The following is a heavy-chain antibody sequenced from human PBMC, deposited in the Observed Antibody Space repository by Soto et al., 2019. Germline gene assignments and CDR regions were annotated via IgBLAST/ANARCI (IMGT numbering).Heavy chain of an antibody. V-gene: IGHV3-74*01. CDR3: AKDHDEDFGYDLDYFNY. Sequence: GGSLRLSCAASGFTFSSYWMHWVRQPPGKGLVWVSHIDSDGSSTTYADYVKGRFTISRDNAKNTLYLQMNSMRAEDTAVYYCAKDHDEDFGYDLDYFNYWGRGTLVTVSS. J-gene: IGHJ4*02. CDR1: GFTFSSYW. CDR2: IDSDGSST. D-gene: IGHD5-12*01.